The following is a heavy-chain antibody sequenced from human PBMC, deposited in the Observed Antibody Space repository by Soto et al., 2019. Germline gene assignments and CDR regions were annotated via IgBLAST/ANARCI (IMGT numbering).Heavy chain of an antibody. J-gene: IGHJ6*02. CDR3: ARALRGCYYYYYGMDV. Sequence: EVQLVESGGGLVQPGGSLRLSCAASGFTFSSYDMHWVRQATGKGLEWVSAIGTAGDTYYPGSVKGRFTISRENAKNSLYLQMNSLRAEDTAVYYCARALRGCYYYYYGMDVWGQGTTVTVSS. D-gene: IGHD3-16*01. V-gene: IGHV3-13*01. CDR2: IGTAGDT. CDR1: GFTFSSYD.